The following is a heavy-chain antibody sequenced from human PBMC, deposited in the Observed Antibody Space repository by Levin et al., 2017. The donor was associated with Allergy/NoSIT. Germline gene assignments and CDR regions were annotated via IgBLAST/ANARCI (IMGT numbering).Heavy chain of an antibody. CDR1: GYTFTSYA. V-gene: IGHV7-4-1*02. CDR3: AREEAAAGTGDDAFDI. CDR2: INTNTGNP. Sequence: GASVKVSCKASGYTFTSYAMNWVRQAPGQGLEWMGWINTNTGNPTYAQGFTGRFVFSLDTSVSTAYLQISSLKAEDTAVYYCAREEAAAGTGDDAFDIWGQGTMVTVSS. J-gene: IGHJ3*02. D-gene: IGHD6-13*01.